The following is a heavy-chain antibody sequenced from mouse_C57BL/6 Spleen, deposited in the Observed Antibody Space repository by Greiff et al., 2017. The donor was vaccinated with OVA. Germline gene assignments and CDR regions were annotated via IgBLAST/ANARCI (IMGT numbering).Heavy chain of an antibody. D-gene: IGHD2-2*01. CDR1: GYTFTDYY. V-gene: IGHV1-19*01. CDR2: INPYNGGT. Sequence: EVQLQQSGPVLVKPGASVKMSCKASGYTFTDYYMNWVKQSHGKSLEWIGVINPYNGGTSYNQKFKGKATLTVDKSSSTAYMELNSLTSEDSAVYYCAGCTYGYDNYFDYWGQGTTLTVSS. J-gene: IGHJ2*01. CDR3: AGCTYGYDNYFDY.